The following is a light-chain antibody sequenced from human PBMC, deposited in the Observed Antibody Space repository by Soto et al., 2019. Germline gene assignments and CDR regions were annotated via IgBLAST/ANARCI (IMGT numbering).Light chain of an antibody. V-gene: IGKV3-11*01. J-gene: IGKJ4*01. CDR2: DAS. Sequence: EIVLTQSPATLSLSPGERATLSCRASQSVSSYLAWYQQKPGQAPRLLIYDASNRATGIPARFSGSGSGTDFILTISSLEPEACAIYYCQHRSNWPLTFGGGTKVEIK. CDR1: QSVSSY. CDR3: QHRSNWPLT.